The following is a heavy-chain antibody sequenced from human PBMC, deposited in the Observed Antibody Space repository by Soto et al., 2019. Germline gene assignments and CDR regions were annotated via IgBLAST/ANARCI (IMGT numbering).Heavy chain of an antibody. V-gene: IGHV3-33*01. D-gene: IGHD2-15*01. J-gene: IGHJ4*02. Sequence: PGGSLRLSCAASGFTFSSYGMHWVRQAPGKGLEWVAVIWYDGSNKYYADSVKGRFTISRDNSKNTLYLQMNSLRAEDTAVYYCARGPLLDPIFDYWGQGTLVTVSS. CDR2: IWYDGSNK. CDR3: ARGPLLDPIFDY. CDR1: GFTFSSYG.